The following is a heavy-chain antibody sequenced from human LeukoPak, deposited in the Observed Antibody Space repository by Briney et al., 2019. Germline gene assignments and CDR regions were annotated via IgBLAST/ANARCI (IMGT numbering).Heavy chain of an antibody. CDR2: IKEDGTEK. Sequence: GESLRLSCAASGFTFSSHWMSWVRQVPGKGLEWVAHIKEDGTEKYYVDSVKGRFTISRDNAKNSLYLQMNSLRAEDTAVYYRARDSHYDRSGHGYYFDFWGQGTLVTVSS. CDR3: ARDSHYDRSGHGYYFDF. V-gene: IGHV3-7*01. D-gene: IGHD3-22*01. J-gene: IGHJ4*02. CDR1: GFTFSSHW.